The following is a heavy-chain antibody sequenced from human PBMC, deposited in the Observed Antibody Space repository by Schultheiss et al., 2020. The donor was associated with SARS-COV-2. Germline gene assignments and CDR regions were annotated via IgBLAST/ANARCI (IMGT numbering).Heavy chain of an antibody. D-gene: IGHD1-1*01. CDR3: ARVGKGAGLERHSWFDP. J-gene: IGHJ5*02. V-gene: IGHV1-2*02. CDR2: INPNSGGT. Sequence: ASVKVSCKASGYTFTGYYMHWVRQAPGQGLEWMGWINPNSGGTNYAQKFQGRVTMTRDTSISTAYMELSSVTAADTAVYYCARVGKGAGLERHSWFDPWGQGTLVTVSS. CDR1: GYTFTGYY.